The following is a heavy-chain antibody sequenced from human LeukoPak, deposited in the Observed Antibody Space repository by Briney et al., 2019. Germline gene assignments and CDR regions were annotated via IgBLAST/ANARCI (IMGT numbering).Heavy chain of an antibody. Sequence: GRSLRLSCAASGFTFSSYGMHWVRQAPGKGLELVAVIWYDGSNKYYADSVKGRFTISRDNSKNTLYLQMNSLRAEDTAVYYCAKDSSSSGYINWFDPWGQGTLVTVSS. CDR2: IWYDGSNK. V-gene: IGHV3-33*06. J-gene: IGHJ5*02. D-gene: IGHD3-22*01. CDR1: GFTFSSYG. CDR3: AKDSSSSGYINWFDP.